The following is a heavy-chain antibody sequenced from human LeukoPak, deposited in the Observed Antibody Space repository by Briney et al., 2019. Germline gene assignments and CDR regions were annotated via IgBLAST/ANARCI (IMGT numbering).Heavy chain of an antibody. V-gene: IGHV3-21*01. D-gene: IGHD5-18*01. Sequence: PGGSLRLSCAASGFTFSSYSMNWIRQAPGKGLEWVSSISGSSSYIYYADSVKGRFTISRDNAKNTLYLQMNSLRAEDTAVYYCAREGGGGDTAMVTFFDYWGQGTLVTVSS. J-gene: IGHJ4*02. CDR1: GFTFSSYS. CDR2: ISGSSSYI. CDR3: AREGGGGDTAMVTFFDY.